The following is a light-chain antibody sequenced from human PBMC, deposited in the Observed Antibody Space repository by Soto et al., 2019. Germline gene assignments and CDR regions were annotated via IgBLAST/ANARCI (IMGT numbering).Light chain of an antibody. CDR1: QSIRNF. V-gene: IGKV1-39*01. J-gene: IGKJ3*01. Sequence: DIQMTQSPSSLSASVGDRVTITCRASQSIRNFLNWYQQKPGEVPQLLIYATSGLQSGVPSRFSGSGSGTNFTLTISSLQPEDFAVYYCQQRSNWPPITFGPGTKVDLK. CDR3: QQRSNWPPIT. CDR2: ATS.